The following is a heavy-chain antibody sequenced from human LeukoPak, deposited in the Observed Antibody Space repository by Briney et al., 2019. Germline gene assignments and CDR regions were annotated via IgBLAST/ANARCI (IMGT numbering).Heavy chain of an antibody. J-gene: IGHJ4*02. Sequence: PSETLSLTCSVSGGSISGYYWSWIRQPAGKGLEWIGRIYTSGSTNYNPSLKSRVTMSVDTSKNQFSLKLSYVTAADTAVYYCARIGYCSGGSCPQPDYWGQGTLVTVSS. CDR3: ARIGYCSGGSCPQPDY. D-gene: IGHD2-15*01. CDR2: IYTSGST. V-gene: IGHV4-4*07. CDR1: GGSISGYY.